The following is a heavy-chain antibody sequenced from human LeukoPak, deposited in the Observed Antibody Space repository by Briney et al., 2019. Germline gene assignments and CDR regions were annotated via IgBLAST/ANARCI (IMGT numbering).Heavy chain of an antibody. CDR2: INTNTGNP. J-gene: IGHJ4*02. D-gene: IGHD4-17*01. Sequence: ASVKVSCKASGYTFTSYAMNWVRHAPGQGLEWMGWINTNTGNPTYAQDFTGRFVFALDTSVSTAYLQISSLKAEDTAVYYCEVYGDYDFDYWGQGTPVTVSS. V-gene: IGHV7-4-1*02. CDR1: GYTFTSYA. CDR3: EVYGDYDFDY.